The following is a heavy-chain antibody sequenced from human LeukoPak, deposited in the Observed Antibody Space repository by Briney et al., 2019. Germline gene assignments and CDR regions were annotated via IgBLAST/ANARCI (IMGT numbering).Heavy chain of an antibody. D-gene: IGHD4-17*01. CDR1: GFTFSSYS. CDR2: ISSSSYI. V-gene: IGHV3-21*01. CDR3: ARDRGLRCVLAENWFDP. J-gene: IGHJ5*02. Sequence: GGSLRLSCAASGFTFSSYSMNWVRQAPGKGLEWVSSISSSSYIYYADSVKGRFTISRDNAKNSLYLQMNSLRAEDTAVYYCARDRGLRCVLAENWFDPWGQGTLVTVSS.